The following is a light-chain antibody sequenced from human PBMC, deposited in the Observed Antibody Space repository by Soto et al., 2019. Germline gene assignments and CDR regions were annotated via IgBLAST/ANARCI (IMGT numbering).Light chain of an antibody. Sequence: DIQMTQSPSTLSASVGDRVTITCRASQSISSWLAWYQQKPGKAPKLLIYKASSLESGVPSRFSSSGSGTEFTLTISSLQPDDFETYYCQQYNSYWTFGQGTKVEIK. CDR1: QSISSW. CDR2: KAS. V-gene: IGKV1-5*03. CDR3: QQYNSYWT. J-gene: IGKJ1*01.